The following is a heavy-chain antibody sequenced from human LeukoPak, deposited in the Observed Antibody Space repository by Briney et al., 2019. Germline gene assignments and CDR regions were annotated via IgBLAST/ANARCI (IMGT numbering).Heavy chain of an antibody. CDR2: INPNSGGT. CDR3: ARYYYDSSVYFDY. J-gene: IGHJ4*02. V-gene: IGHV1-2*06. D-gene: IGHD3-22*01. Sequence: ASVKVSCKASGYTFTGYYMHWVRQAPGQGLEWMGRINPNSGGTNYAQKFQGRVTMTRDTSISTDYMELSRLRSDDTAVYYCARYYYDSSVYFDYWGQGTLDTVSS. CDR1: GYTFTGYY.